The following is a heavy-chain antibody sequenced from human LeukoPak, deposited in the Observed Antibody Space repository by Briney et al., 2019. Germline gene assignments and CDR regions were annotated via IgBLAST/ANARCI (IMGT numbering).Heavy chain of an antibody. CDR2: IYHSGST. D-gene: IGHD3-10*01. V-gene: IGHV4-38-2*02. J-gene: IGHJ6*03. CDR1: GYSISRSYS. CDR3: ARVSGYYYYMDV. Sequence: SETLSLTRIVSGYSISRSYSWGWIRQPPGKGLEWIGSIYHSGSTYYSPSLKSRVTISLDTSRNQFSLNVISVTAADTAVYYCARVSGYYYYMDVWGKGTTVTVSS.